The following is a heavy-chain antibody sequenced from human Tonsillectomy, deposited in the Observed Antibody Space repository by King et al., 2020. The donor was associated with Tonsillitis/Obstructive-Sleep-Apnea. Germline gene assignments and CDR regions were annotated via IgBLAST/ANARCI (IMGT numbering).Heavy chain of an antibody. D-gene: IGHD1-14*01. V-gene: IGHV3-21*01. Sequence: QLVQSGGGLVKPGGSLRISCAASGFTFSSYSMNWVRQAPGKGVEWVSSISSSSSYIYYADSVKGRFTISRDNAKNSLYLQMNSLRAEDTAVYYCARVSPRKGYWGQGTLVTVSS. CDR3: ARVSPRKGY. CDR1: GFTFSSYS. CDR2: ISSSSSYI. J-gene: IGHJ4*02.